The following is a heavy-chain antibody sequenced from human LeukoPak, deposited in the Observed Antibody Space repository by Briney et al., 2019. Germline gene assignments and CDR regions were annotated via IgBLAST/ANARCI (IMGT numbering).Heavy chain of an antibody. Sequence: GGSLRLSCAASGFTFSSYAMHWVRQAPGKGLEWVAVISYDGSNKYYADSVKGRFTISRDNSKNTLYLQMNSLRAEDTAVYYCASRSSGYYQSADYWGQGTLVTVSS. D-gene: IGHD3-22*01. CDR1: GFTFSSYA. V-gene: IGHV3-30*04. CDR3: ASRSSGYYQSADY. J-gene: IGHJ4*02. CDR2: ISYDGSNK.